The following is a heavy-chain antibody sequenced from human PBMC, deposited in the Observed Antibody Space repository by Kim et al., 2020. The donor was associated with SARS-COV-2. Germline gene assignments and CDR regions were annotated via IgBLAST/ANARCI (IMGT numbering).Heavy chain of an antibody. D-gene: IGHD2-21*02. CDR3: ARGRVSRAVVTAFADAFDI. V-gene: IGHV4-34*01. CDR1: GGSFSGYY. CDR2: INHSGST. Sequence: SETLSLTCAVYGGSFSGYYWSWIRQPPGKGLEWIGEINHSGSTNYNPSLKSRVTISVDTSKNQFSLKLSSVTAADTAVYYCARGRVSRAVVTAFADAFDIWGQGTMVTVSS. J-gene: IGHJ3*02.